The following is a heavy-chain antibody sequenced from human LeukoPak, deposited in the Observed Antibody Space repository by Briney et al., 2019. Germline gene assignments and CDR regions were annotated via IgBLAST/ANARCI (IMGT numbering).Heavy chain of an antibody. V-gene: IGHV3-30-3*01. CDR1: GFTFSSYA. CDR2: ISYDGSNK. Sequence: GGSLRLSCAASGFTFSSYAMHWVRQAPGKGLEWVAVISYDGSNKYYADSVKGRFTISRDNSKNTLYLQMNSLRAEDTAVYYCAVEMAPSGWGQGTLVTVSS. J-gene: IGHJ4*02. CDR3: AVEMAPSG. D-gene: IGHD5-24*01.